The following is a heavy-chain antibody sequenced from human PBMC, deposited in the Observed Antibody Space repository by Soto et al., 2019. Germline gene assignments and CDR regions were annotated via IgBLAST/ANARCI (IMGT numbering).Heavy chain of an antibody. Sequence: QVQLQESGPGLVKPSQTLSLTCTVSGGSISSGGYYWSWIRQHPGKGLEWIGYIYYSGSTYYNPSRKSRVNISVDTSKNQFSLKLSSVTAADTAVYYCARGKTVAAAGPFDYWGQGTLVTVSS. CDR1: GGSISSGGYY. V-gene: IGHV4-31*03. CDR3: ARGKTVAAAGPFDY. D-gene: IGHD6-13*01. J-gene: IGHJ4*02. CDR2: IYYSGST.